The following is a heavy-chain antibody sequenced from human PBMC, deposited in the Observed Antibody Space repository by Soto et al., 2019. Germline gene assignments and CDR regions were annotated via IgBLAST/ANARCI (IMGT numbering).Heavy chain of an antibody. CDR2: IDPRSGGT. Sequence: GASVKVSCKVSGYPFTTYYIHWVRQASGQGLEWMGWIDPRSGGTVYEQKFQGRVTMTRDTSISTVYMDLSGLTSDDTALYYCATDDYGIFPYWGQGSLVTVSS. V-gene: IGHV1-2*02. J-gene: IGHJ4*02. CDR3: ATDDYGIFPY. D-gene: IGHD3-10*01. CDR1: GYPFTTYY.